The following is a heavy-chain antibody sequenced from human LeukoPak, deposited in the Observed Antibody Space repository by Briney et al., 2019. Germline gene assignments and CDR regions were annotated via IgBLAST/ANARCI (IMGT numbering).Heavy chain of an antibody. D-gene: IGHD5-12*01. CDR3: ARSVDIVATTNNWFDP. CDR1: GGSISSSSYY. CDR2: IYYTGST. J-gene: IGHJ5*02. V-gene: IGHV4-39*07. Sequence: SETLSLTCTVSGGSISSSSYYWGWIRQPPGKGLVWIGSIYYTGSTYYNPSLKSRVTISVDTSKNQFSLKLSSVTAADTAVYYCARSVDIVATTNNWFDPWGQGTLVTVSS.